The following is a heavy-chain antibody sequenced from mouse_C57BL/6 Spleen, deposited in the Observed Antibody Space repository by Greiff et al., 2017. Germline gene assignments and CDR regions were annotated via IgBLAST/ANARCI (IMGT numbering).Heavy chain of an antibody. Sequence: VQVVESGPELVKPGASVKISCKASGYAFSSSWMNWVKQRPGKGLEWIGRIYPGDGDTNYNGKFKGKATLTADKSSSTAYLQLSSLTSEDSAVYFCARWGSNFGYWGQGTTLTVSS. CDR2: IYPGDGDT. V-gene: IGHV1-82*01. CDR1: GYAFSSSW. D-gene: IGHD5-1*01. CDR3: ARWGSNFGY. J-gene: IGHJ2*01.